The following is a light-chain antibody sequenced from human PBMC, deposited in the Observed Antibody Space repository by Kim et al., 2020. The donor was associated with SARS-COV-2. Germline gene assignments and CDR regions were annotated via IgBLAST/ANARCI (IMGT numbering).Light chain of an antibody. Sequence: EIVLTQSPGTLSLSPGERGTLSCRASESVRSDYLAWYQHQPGQAPRLLIYGASNRATDIPDRFSGSGSGTDFTLTITKLEPEDFALYYCQQYGTSPWTFGQGTKVDIK. V-gene: IGKV3-20*01. CDR2: GAS. CDR3: QQYGTSPWT. CDR1: ESVRSDY. J-gene: IGKJ1*01.